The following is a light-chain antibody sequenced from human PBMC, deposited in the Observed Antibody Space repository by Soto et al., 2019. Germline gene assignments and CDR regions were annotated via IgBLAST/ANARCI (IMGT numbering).Light chain of an antibody. CDR2: KAS. J-gene: IGKJ1*01. CDR1: QTISSW. Sequence: DIQMTQSPSTLSGSVGDRVTITCRASQTISSWLAWYQQKPGKAPKLLIYKASTLKSGVPSRLSGSGSGTEFTLPIRSLQPDDFATYYCQQYDNYWTFGQGTKVDIK. CDR3: QQYDNYWT. V-gene: IGKV1-5*03.